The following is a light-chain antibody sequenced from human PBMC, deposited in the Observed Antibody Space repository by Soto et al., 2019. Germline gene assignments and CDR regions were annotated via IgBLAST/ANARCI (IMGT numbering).Light chain of an antibody. CDR3: SSYTSSSTLLDV. V-gene: IGLV2-14*01. Sequence: LTQPASVSGSPGQSITISCTGTSSDVGGYNYVSWYQQHPGKAPKLMIYEVSNRPSGVSNRFSGSKSGNTASLTISGLQAEDEADYYCSSYTSSSTLLDVFGTGTKVTVL. CDR2: EVS. CDR1: SSDVGGYNY. J-gene: IGLJ1*01.